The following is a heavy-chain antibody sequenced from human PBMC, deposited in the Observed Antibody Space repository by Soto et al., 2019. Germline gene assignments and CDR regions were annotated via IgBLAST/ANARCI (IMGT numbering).Heavy chain of an antibody. CDR1: GFTFSSYW. D-gene: IGHD2-15*01. V-gene: IGHV3-7*01. Sequence: GGSLRLSCAASGFTFSSYWMSWVRQAPGKGLEWVANIKQDGSEKYYVDSVKGRFTISRDNAKNSLYLQMNSLIAEDSAVYYCARDPSVVVVAATPYHYYGMDVWGQGTTDPVSS. CDR3: ARDPSVVVVAATPYHYYGMDV. CDR2: IKQDGSEK. J-gene: IGHJ6*02.